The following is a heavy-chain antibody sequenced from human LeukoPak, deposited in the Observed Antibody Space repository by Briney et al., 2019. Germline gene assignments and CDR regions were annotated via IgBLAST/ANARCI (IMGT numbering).Heavy chain of an antibody. J-gene: IGHJ4*02. V-gene: IGHV3-23*01. CDR1: GFTFSSYA. CDR2: ISGSGGST. Sequence: GGSLRLSCAGSGFTFSSYAMSWIRQAPGKGLEWVSAISGSGGSTYYADSVKGRFTISRDNSKNTLYLQMTSLRAEDTAVYYCARRSCSSTSCYRGYYYGSGSFYFDYWGQGTLVTVSS. CDR3: ARRSCSSTSCYRGYYYGSGSFYFDY. D-gene: IGHD2-2*02.